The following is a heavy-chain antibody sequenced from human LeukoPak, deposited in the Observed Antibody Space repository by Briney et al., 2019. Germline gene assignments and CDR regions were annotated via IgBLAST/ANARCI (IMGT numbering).Heavy chain of an antibody. D-gene: IGHD4-23*01. CDR2: IRYDGSNK. CDR1: GFIFSSYG. CDR3: ARDYGGNSVRYFDY. J-gene: IGHJ4*02. Sequence: GGSLRLSCAASGFIFSSYGMHWVRQAPGKGLEWVAFIRYDGSNKYHADSVKGRFTISRDNSKNTLYLQMNSLRAEDTAVYYCARDYGGNSVRYFDYWGQGTLVTVSS. V-gene: IGHV3-30*02.